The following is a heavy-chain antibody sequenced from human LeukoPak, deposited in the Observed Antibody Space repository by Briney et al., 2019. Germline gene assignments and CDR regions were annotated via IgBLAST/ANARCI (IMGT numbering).Heavy chain of an antibody. V-gene: IGHV4-59*08. CDR1: GGSISGYY. J-gene: IGHJ4*02. Sequence: SETLSLTCTVSGGSISGYYWSWIRQPPGKGLEWIGYIFHTGSANYNPPLKSRVTMSVDTSKNQFSLRLSSVTAADTAVYYCVRQPYTSGAYYFDYWGQGTLVTVSS. D-gene: IGHD2-8*01. CDR3: VRQPYTSGAYYFDY. CDR2: IFHTGSA.